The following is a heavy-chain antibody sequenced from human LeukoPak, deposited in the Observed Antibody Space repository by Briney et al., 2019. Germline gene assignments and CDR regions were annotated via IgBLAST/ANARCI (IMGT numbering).Heavy chain of an antibody. CDR3: AREGDYSNFDY. CDR2: IYYSGIT. J-gene: IGHJ4*02. V-gene: IGHV4-59*01. D-gene: IGHD4-17*01. Sequence: SETLSLTCTVSGDSISTYYWSWIRQPPGKGLEWIGYIYYSGITNCNPSLQSRVTISVATSKNQFSLKLSSVTAADTAMYYCAREGDYSNFDYWGQGTLVTVSS. CDR1: GDSISTYY.